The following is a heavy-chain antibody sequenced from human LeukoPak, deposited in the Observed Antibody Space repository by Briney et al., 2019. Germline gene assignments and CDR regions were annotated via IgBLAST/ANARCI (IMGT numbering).Heavy chain of an antibody. J-gene: IGHJ3*02. CDR1: GFTFSSYW. Sequence: PGGSLRLSCAASGFTFSSYWMSWVRQAPGKGLEWVANIKQDGSEKYYVDSVKGRFTISRDNAKNSLYLQMNSLRVEDTAVYYCARDRVYGSGYKRASVQLNAFDIWGQGTMVTVSS. CDR2: IKQDGSEK. D-gene: IGHD5-12*01. V-gene: IGHV3-7*01. CDR3: ARDRVYGSGYKRASVQLNAFDI.